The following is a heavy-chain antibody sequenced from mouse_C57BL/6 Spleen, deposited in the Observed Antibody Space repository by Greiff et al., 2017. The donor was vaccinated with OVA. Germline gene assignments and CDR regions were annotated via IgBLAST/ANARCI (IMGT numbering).Heavy chain of an antibody. CDR3: ARSDDYNEESYYAKDY. V-gene: IGHV1-54*01. D-gene: IGHD1-1*01. Sequence: QVQLQQSGAELVRPGTSVKVSCKASGYAFTNYLIEWVKQRPGQGLEWIGVINPGSGGTNYNEKFKGKATLTADKSSSTAYMQLSSLTSEDSAFYFFARSDDYNEESYYAKDYWGQGTSVTVAS. CDR1: GYAFTNYL. CDR2: INPGSGGT. J-gene: IGHJ4*01.